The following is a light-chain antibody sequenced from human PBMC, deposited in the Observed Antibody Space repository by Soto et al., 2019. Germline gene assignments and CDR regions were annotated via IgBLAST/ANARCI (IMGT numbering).Light chain of an antibody. CDR3: QQYDVYST. V-gene: IGKV1-5*03. CDR2: KAS. J-gene: IGKJ1*01. Sequence: DIQMTQSPSTLSASVGGTVTITCRASRSISSWLAWYQQKPGIAPKLLIYKASTLQSGVPSRFRGSGYGTDFPLTISRLQPDDSATYYCQQYDVYSTFGQGTKVEIK. CDR1: RSISSW.